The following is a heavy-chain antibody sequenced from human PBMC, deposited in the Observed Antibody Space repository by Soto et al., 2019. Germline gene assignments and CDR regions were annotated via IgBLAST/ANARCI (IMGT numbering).Heavy chain of an antibody. V-gene: IGHV3-21*02. CDR1: GLTISTYS. J-gene: IGHJ5*02. D-gene: IGHD6-19*01. Sequence: EVQLVESGGGLVRPGGSLRLSCVVSGLTISTYSMNWVRQTPGKGLEWVSSISRTSSYIYYRDSVKGRFTISRDNAKNSLYLQMNGLRVEDTAVYYCVSDQKREHFETSGPNWFATWGQGTLVTVSS. CDR3: VSDQKREHFETSGPNWFAT. CDR2: ISRTSSYI.